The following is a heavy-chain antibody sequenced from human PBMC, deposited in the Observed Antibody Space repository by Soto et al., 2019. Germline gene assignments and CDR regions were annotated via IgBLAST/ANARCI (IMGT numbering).Heavy chain of an antibody. CDR2: ISWNSGSI. V-gene: IGHV3-9*01. D-gene: IGHD2-15*01. Sequence: EVQLVESGGGLVQPGRSLRLSCAASGFTFDDYAMHWVRQAPGKGLEWVSGISWNSGSIGYADSVKGRFTISRDNAKNSLYLQMNSLRAEDTALYDCAKEPDIVVNYYDYGMDVWGQGTTVTVSS. CDR1: GFTFDDYA. J-gene: IGHJ6*02. CDR3: AKEPDIVVNYYDYGMDV.